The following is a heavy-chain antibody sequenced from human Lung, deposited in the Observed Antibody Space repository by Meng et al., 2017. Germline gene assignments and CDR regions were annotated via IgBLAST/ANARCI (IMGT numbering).Heavy chain of an antibody. V-gene: IGHV4-34*01. CDR2: INHSGST. J-gene: IGHJ4*02. Sequence: QVRLQEWGACLLKRSETLSLHCVVSGGSFSDYYWSWIRQPPGKVLEWIGEINHSGSTNYNPSIESRATISVDTSQNNLSLKLSSVTAADSAVYYCARGPTTMAHDFDYWGQGTLVTVSS. CDR3: ARGPTTMAHDFDY. D-gene: IGHD4-11*01. CDR1: GGSFSDYY.